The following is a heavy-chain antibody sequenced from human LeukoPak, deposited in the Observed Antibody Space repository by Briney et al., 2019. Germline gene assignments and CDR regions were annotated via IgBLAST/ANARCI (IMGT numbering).Heavy chain of an antibody. Sequence: SETLSLTCTVSGGSISSYYWSWIRQPPGKGLEWIGYIYYSGSTKYNPSLKSRVTISVDTSKNQFSLKLNSVTAADTAVYYCARAPDDSSGYYPLDYWGQGTLVTVSS. D-gene: IGHD3-22*01. J-gene: IGHJ4*02. CDR2: IYYSGST. CDR1: GGSISSYY. CDR3: ARAPDDSSGYYPLDY. V-gene: IGHV4-59*01.